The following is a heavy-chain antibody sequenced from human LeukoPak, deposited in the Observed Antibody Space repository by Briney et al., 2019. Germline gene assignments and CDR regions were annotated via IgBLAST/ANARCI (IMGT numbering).Heavy chain of an antibody. Sequence: GGSLRLSCAASGSTFSSSAMSWVRQAPGKGLEWVSAISNNGGYTYYADSVQGRFTISRDNSKSTLCLQMNSLRAEDTAVYYCAKQLGYCSDGSCYFPYWGQGTLVTVSS. CDR3: AKQLGYCSDGSCYFPY. J-gene: IGHJ4*02. V-gene: IGHV3-23*01. D-gene: IGHD2-15*01. CDR2: ISNNGGYT. CDR1: GSTFSSSA.